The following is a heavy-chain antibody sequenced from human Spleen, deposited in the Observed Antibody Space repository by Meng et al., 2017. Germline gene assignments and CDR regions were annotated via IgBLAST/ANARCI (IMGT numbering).Heavy chain of an antibody. CDR1: GYTFTAYY. CDR2: INPDTGDT. Sequence: ASVKVSCKPSGYTFTAYYIHWVRQAPGQGLEWMGHINPDTGDTLYAQKFQGRVSMTGDTSISTAYVELSGLRSDDTAVYFCARKAGNCITITCYSLDYWGQGTLVTVSS. V-gene: IGHV1-2*06. J-gene: IGHJ4*02. CDR3: ARKAGNCITITCYSLDY. D-gene: IGHD2-15*01.